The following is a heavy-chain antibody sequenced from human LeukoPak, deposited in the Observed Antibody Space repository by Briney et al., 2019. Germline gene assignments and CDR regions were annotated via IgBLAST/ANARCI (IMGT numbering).Heavy chain of an antibody. V-gene: IGHV1-46*01. D-gene: IGHD4-23*01. CDR2: ISPSGGTT. CDR1: GNTFSSYF. CDR3: GRVTLYAFDI. Sequence: GASVKVSCKASGNTFSSYFIHWVRQAPGHGLEWMGIISPSGGTTSYAQEFQGRVTMTRDTSTSTVYMELSSLGSEDTAVYYCGRVTLYAFDIWGQGTMVTVSS. J-gene: IGHJ3*02.